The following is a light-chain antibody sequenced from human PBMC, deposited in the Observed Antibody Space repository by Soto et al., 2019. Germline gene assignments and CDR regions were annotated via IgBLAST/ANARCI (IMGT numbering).Light chain of an antibody. CDR2: DAS. Sequence: EIVLTQSPATLYLSPGERATLSCRASQSVSSSLAWYQQKPGQAPRLLIYDASNRASGIPARFSGSGSGTDFTLTISSLEPEDFAVYYCQQRNNWPRGTFGQGTRLEIK. CDR3: QQRNNWPRGT. J-gene: IGKJ5*01. CDR1: QSVSSS. V-gene: IGKV3-11*01.